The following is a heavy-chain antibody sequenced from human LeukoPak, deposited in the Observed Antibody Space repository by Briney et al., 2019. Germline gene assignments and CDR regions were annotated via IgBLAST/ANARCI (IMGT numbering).Heavy chain of an antibody. J-gene: IGHJ5*02. CDR2: INPNSGGT. D-gene: IGHD6-19*01. CDR1: GYTFTGYY. Sequence: ASVKVSCKASGYTFTGYYMHWVRQAPGQGLEWMGWINPNSGGTNYAQKFQGRVTMTRDTSISTAYMELSRLRSDDTAVYYCARAHGSGWFNWFDPWGQGTLVTVSS. V-gene: IGHV1-2*02. CDR3: ARAHGSGWFNWFDP.